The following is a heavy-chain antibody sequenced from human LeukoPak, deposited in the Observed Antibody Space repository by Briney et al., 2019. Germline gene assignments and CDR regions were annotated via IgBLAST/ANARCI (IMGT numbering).Heavy chain of an antibody. J-gene: IGHJ4*02. V-gene: IGHV4-59*01. CDR1: GGSISSYY. CDR3: ARVTGYMIEDYFDY. Sequence: SETLSLTRTVSGGSISSYYWIWLRQAPGQGVTGMGYIYYSGSTNYNHSLKSRVTISVDTSKNEFSLKLRSVTAEDTAVYYCARVTGYMIEDYFDYWGQGTLVTVSS. CDR2: IYYSGST. D-gene: IGHD3-22*01.